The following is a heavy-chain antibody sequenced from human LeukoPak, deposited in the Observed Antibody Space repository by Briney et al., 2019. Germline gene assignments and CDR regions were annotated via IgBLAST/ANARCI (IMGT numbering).Heavy chain of an antibody. J-gene: IGHJ4*02. D-gene: IGHD3-3*02. V-gene: IGHV3-21*01. CDR1: GFTFSSYS. CDR2: ISSSSNYI. Sequence: GGSLRLSCAASGFTFSSYSMNWVRQAPGKGLEWVSSISSSSNYIYYADSVKGRFTISRDNAKNSLYLQMNSLRAEDTAVYYCARVRDSIFGVVSHEINYWGQGTLVTVSS. CDR3: ARVRDSIFGVVSHEINY.